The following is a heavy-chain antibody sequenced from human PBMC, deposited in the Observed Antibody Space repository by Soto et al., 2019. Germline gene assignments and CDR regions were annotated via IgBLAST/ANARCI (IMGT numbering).Heavy chain of an antibody. V-gene: IGHV1-8*01. CDR3: ARERSSGWLDY. CDR2: MNPNSGNT. CDR1: GYTFTSYD. Sequence: QVQLVQSGAEVKKPGASVKVSCKASGYTFTSYDINWVRQATGQGLEWMGWMNPNSGNTGYAQKSQXXDTMTRNTSISTAYMELSSLRFEDTAVYYCARERSSGWLDYWGQGTLVTVSS. D-gene: IGHD6-19*01. J-gene: IGHJ4*02.